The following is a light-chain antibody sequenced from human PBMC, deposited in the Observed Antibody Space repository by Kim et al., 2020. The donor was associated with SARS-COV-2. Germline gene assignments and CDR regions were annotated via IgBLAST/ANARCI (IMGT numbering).Light chain of an antibody. J-gene: IGKJ2*01. CDR3: QQYHDWPVYT. Sequence: VTPGESVTLSCRASQSVSSNLAWYQQNPGQTPRLLSHSASTRDTDIPSRFSGTGSGTEFTLTITSLRSEDFAVYYCQQYHDWPVYTFGQGTKLEI. CDR2: SAS. V-gene: IGKV3-15*01. CDR1: QSVSSN.